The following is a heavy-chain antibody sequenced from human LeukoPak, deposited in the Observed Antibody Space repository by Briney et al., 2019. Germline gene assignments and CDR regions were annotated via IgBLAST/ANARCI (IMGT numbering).Heavy chain of an antibody. Sequence: PPETLSLTCAVYGGSFSGYYWSWIRQPPGKGLEWIGEINHSGSTNYNPSLKSRVTISVDTSKNQFSLKLSSVTAADTAVYYCARILGSTVVTHGGPDYWGQGTLVTVSS. J-gene: IGHJ4*02. CDR2: INHSGST. D-gene: IGHD2-21*02. CDR3: ARILGSTVVTHGGPDY. V-gene: IGHV4-34*01. CDR1: GGSFSGYY.